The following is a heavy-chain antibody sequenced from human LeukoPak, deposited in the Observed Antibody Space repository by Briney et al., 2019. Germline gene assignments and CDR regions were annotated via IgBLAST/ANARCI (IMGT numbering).Heavy chain of an antibody. V-gene: IGHV3-23*01. J-gene: IGHJ3*02. D-gene: IGHD6-19*01. Sequence: GGSLRLSCAASGFTFSSYAMSWVRQAPGKGLEWVSAISGSGGGTYYADSVKGRFTISGDNSKNTLYLQMNSLRAEDTAVYYCAKDDRGSGRASLDAFDIWGQGTMVTVSS. CDR2: ISGSGGGT. CDR1: GFTFSSYA. CDR3: AKDDRGSGRASLDAFDI.